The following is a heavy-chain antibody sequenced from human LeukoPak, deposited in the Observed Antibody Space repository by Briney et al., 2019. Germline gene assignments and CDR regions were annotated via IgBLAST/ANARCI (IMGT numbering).Heavy chain of an antibody. CDR2: IKQDGSEK. CDR3: ARAGLDYSRYYYYYMDV. V-gene: IGHV3-7*01. Sequence: GGSLRLSCAASGFTFSSYWMSWVRQAPGKGLEWVANIKQDGSEKYYVDSVKGRFNISRDNAKNSLYLQMNSLRAEDTAVYYCARAGLDYSRYYYYYMDVWGKGTTVTVSS. CDR1: GFTFSSYW. J-gene: IGHJ6*03. D-gene: IGHD4-11*01.